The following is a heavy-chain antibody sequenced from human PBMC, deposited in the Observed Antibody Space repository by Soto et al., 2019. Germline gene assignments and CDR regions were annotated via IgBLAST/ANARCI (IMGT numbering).Heavy chain of an antibody. CDR2: IYYSGST. D-gene: IGHD6-13*01. CDR3: ARDSSSWTGDGWFDP. V-gene: IGHV4-31*03. CDR1: GGSISSGGYY. J-gene: IGHJ5*02. Sequence: SETLSLTCTVSGGSISSGGYYWSWIRQHPGKGLEWIGYIYYSGSTYYNPSLKSRVTISVDTSKNQFSLKLSSVTAADTAVYYCARDSSSWTGDGWFDPWGQGTLVTVSS.